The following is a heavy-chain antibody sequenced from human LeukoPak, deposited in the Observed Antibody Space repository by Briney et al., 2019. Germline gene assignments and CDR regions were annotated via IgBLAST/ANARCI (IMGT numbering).Heavy chain of an antibody. CDR2: IYYSGNT. V-gene: IGHV4-59*01. Sequence: PSETLSLTCTVSGGSLRGSFWSWIRQPPGKGLEWIGYIYYSGNTNYNPSLKSRVTISVDTSKNQFSLNLSSMTAADTAVYYCAREPLWFGELLPDYWGQGTLVTVSS. D-gene: IGHD3-10*01. CDR1: GGSLRGSF. J-gene: IGHJ4*02. CDR3: AREPLWFGELLPDY.